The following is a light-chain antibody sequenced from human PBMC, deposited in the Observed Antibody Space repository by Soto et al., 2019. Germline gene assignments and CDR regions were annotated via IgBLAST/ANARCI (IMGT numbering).Light chain of an antibody. CDR2: DVS. V-gene: IGLV2-14*01. CDR1: SSDVGAYNY. CDR3: SSYTSATTYV. Sequence: SSVAQPASVSGSPGQSITISCTGTSSDVGAYNYDSWYQQYPGEAPKVIIYDVSHRPAGVSNRFSGSKSGNTASLTISGLQTQDEANYYCSSYTSATTYVFGTGTKVTVL. J-gene: IGLJ1*01.